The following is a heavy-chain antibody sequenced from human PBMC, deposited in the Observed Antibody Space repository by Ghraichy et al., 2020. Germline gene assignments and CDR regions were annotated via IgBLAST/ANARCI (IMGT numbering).Heavy chain of an antibody. V-gene: IGHV1-18*01. D-gene: IGHD2/OR15-2a*01. CDR2: ISTYSGNT. Sequence: GESLNISCKASGYSFTSFGITWVRQAPGQGLEWMGWISTYSGNTKYAQKVQGRVTMTADTSTTTAYMDLRSLRSDDTALYYCARAGSAGPSCNSINCLNWFDPWGQGTLVTVSS. CDR1: GYSFTSFG. J-gene: IGHJ5*02. CDR3: ARAGSAGPSCNSINCLNWFDP.